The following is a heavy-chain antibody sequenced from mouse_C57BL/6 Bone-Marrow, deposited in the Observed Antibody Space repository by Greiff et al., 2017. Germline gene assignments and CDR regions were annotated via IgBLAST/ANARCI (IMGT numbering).Heavy chain of an antibody. Sequence: QVQLQQPGADLVMPGASVKLSCKASGYTFTSYWMHWVQQRPGQGLEWIGGIDPSDSYTNYNQKFKGKSTLTVDKSSSTAYMQLSSLTSEDSAVYCCAVRRAQPWFAYWGQGTLVTVAA. J-gene: IGHJ3*01. CDR1: GYTFTSYW. CDR3: AVRRAQPWFAY. CDR2: IDPSDSYT. D-gene: IGHD6-1*01. V-gene: IGHV1-69*01.